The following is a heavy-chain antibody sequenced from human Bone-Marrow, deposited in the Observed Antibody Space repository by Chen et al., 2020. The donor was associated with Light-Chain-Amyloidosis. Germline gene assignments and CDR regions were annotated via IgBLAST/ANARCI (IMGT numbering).Heavy chain of an antibody. CDR3: ARGRWLGGMDV. CDR2: IGQHGSEE. V-gene: IGHV3-7*04. D-gene: IGHD3-22*01. J-gene: IGHJ6*02. Sequence: EVQLVESGGGLVQPGGSLRLSCAASGFTFASYWMTWARQAPGKGLEWVANIGQHGSEEFYVASVEGRVTISRDNPNNSLYLVMNSLRSEDTAVYYCARGRWLGGMDVWGQGTTVTVSS. CDR1: GFTFASYW.